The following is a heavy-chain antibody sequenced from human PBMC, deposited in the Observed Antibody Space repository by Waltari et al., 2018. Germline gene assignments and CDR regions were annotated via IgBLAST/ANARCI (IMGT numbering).Heavy chain of an antibody. J-gene: IGHJ4*02. CDR3: AGFVSPPSTLFDY. D-gene: IGHD2-15*01. CDR1: GGSFSCYY. Sequence: QVQLQQWGAGLLKPSETLSLTCAVYGGSFSCYYWSWIRQPPGKGLEWIGEINHSGSNNYNPSRKSRVTISVDTSKNQFSLKLSSVTAADTAVYYCAGFVSPPSTLFDYWGQGTLVTVSS. V-gene: IGHV4-34*01. CDR2: INHSGSN.